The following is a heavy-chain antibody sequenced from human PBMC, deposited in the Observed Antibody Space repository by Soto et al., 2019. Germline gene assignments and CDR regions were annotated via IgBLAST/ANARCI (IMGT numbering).Heavy chain of an antibody. CDR2: IYYTGST. CDR3: ARVDSSGSYFDY. V-gene: IGHV4-59*01. CDR1: GGSISSYY. J-gene: IGHJ4*02. Sequence: SETLSLTCTVSGGSISSYYWSWIRQPPGKGLEWIAYIYYTGSTNYNPSLKSRVTLSADTSKNQFSLKLISVTAADTAMYYCARVDSSGSYFDYWGQGTRVTVSS. D-gene: IGHD3-22*01.